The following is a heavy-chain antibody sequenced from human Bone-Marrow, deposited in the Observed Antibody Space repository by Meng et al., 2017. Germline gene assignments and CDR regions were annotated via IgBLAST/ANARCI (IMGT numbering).Heavy chain of an antibody. D-gene: IGHD4-11*01. V-gene: IGHV4-34*01. CDR1: GGSFSGYY. Sequence: QVQVQRWCAGLLHPSETLSLTCAVYGGSFSGYYWSWIRQPPGKGLEWIGEINHSGSTNYNPSLESRATISVDTSQNNLSLKLSSVTAADSAVYYCARGPTTMAHDFDYWGQGTLVTVSS. CDR2: INHSGST. J-gene: IGHJ4*02. CDR3: ARGPTTMAHDFDY.